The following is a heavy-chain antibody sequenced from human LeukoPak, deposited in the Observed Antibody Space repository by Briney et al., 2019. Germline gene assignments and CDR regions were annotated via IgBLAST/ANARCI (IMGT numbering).Heavy chain of an antibody. CDR3: STETSRYFDWSLSY. D-gene: IGHD3-9*01. V-gene: IGHV1-24*01. Sequence: ASVKVSCKVSGYTLTELSMHWVRQAPGKGLEWMGGFDPDDGETIYAQKFQGRLTMTEDTSTYTAHMELSSLESEDTAMYYCSTETSRYFDWSLSYWGQGTLVTVSS. CDR1: GYTLTELS. CDR2: FDPDDGET. J-gene: IGHJ4*02.